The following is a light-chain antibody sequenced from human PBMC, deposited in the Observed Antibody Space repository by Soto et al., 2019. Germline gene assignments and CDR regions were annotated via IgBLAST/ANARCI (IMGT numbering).Light chain of an antibody. V-gene: IGLV2-23*02. CDR2: EVN. CDR1: SSIVGSYKL. J-gene: IGLJ1*01. CDR3: CSSGGSPTYV. Sequence: QSVLTQPASVSGSPGQSITISCTGTSSIVGSYKLVSWYQQHPGKAPKLMIFEVNKRPSGVSNRFSGSKSGNTASLTISGLKVEDEADYYCCSSGGSPTYVFGTGTKGTVL.